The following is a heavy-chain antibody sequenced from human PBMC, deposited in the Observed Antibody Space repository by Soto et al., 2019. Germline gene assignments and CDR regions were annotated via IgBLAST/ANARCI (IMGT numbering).Heavy chain of an antibody. CDR1: GFTFSSYG. Sequence: QVQLVESGGGVVQPGRSLRLSCAASGFTFSSYGMHWVRQAPGKGLEWVAVLSYDGSNKYYADSVKGRFTISRDNSKNTLYLQMNSLRTEDTAVYYCAKGRVGDGYNSRAYGYWGQGTLDTVSS. CDR2: LSYDGSNK. J-gene: IGHJ4*02. V-gene: IGHV3-30*18. D-gene: IGHD5-12*01. CDR3: AKGRVGDGYNSRAYGY.